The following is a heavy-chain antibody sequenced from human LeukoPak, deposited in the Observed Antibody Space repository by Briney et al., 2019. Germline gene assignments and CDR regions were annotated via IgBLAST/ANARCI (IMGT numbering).Heavy chain of an antibody. CDR1: GFTFSSYS. V-gene: IGHV3-21*01. CDR2: MSGSSNYI. D-gene: IGHD6-13*01. Sequence: GGSLGLSCAASGFTFSSYSMNWVRQAPGKGLEWVSFMSGSSNYIYYADSGKGRFTISRDNAKNSLYLQMNRLRAEDTAVYYCARVGSTWSYFDYWGQGTLVTVSS. CDR3: ARVGSTWSYFDY. J-gene: IGHJ4*02.